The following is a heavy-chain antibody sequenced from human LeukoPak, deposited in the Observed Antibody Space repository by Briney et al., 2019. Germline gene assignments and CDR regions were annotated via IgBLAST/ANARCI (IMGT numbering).Heavy chain of an antibody. CDR2: IHYSGRT. J-gene: IGHJ3*02. CDR3: ARNKYDTAFDI. V-gene: IGHV4-39*01. CDR1: DGSISSSTYY. Sequence: KASETLSLTCPVSDGSISSSTYYWGWIRLPPGKGLEWIGSIHYSGRTYYNPSLESRVTISADTSKNQSSLKLSSVTATDTAVYYCARNKYDTAFDIWGRGTMVTVSS. D-gene: IGHD3-22*01.